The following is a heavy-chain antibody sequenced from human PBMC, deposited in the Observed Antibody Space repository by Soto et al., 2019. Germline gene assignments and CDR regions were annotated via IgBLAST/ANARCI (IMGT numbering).Heavy chain of an antibody. CDR1: GFTFSSYA. CDR2: ISYDGSNK. Sequence: QVQLVESGGGVVQPGRSLRLSCAASGFTFSSYAMHWVRQAPGKGLEWVAGISYDGSNKYYADSVKGRFTISRDNSKNPLYLQMNSLRAEDTAVYYCARGSSGWHDAFDIWGQGTMVTVSS. D-gene: IGHD6-19*01. V-gene: IGHV3-30-3*01. CDR3: ARGSSGWHDAFDI. J-gene: IGHJ3*02.